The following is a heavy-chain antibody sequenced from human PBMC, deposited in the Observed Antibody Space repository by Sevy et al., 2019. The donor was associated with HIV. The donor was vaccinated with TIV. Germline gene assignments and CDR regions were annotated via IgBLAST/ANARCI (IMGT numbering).Heavy chain of an antibody. Sequence: SETLSLTCTVSGGSISSGSYYWSWIRQPAGKGLEWIGRIYTSWSTNYNPSLKSRVTMTVDTSKNQFSLKLSSVTAAETAGYYCARDGALYSNLRKYYYYGMDVWGQGTTVTVSS. V-gene: IGHV4-61*02. CDR1: GGSISSGSYY. J-gene: IGHJ6*02. D-gene: IGHD4-4*01. CDR3: ARDGALYSNLRKYYYYGMDV. CDR2: IYTSWST.